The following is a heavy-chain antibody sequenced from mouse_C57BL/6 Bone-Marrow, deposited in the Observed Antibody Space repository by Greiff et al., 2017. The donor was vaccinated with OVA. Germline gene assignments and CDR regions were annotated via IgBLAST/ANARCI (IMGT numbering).Heavy chain of an antibody. J-gene: IGHJ3*01. V-gene: IGHV7-3*01. CDR1: GFTFTDYY. CDR2: IRNKANGYTT. CDR3: ASTGPWFAY. Sequence: EVKLVESGGGLVQPGGSLSLSCAASGFTFTDYYMSWVRQPPGKALEWLGFIRNKANGYTTEYSASVKGRFTISRDNSPSILYLQMNALRAEDSATDYCASTGPWFAYWGQGTLVTVSA.